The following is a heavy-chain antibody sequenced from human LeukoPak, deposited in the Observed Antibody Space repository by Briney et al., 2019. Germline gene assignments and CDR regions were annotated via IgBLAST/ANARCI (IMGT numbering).Heavy chain of an antibody. CDR1: GYTFTGYY. CDR3: ASISHVWSGYYTAHFDY. J-gene: IGHJ4*02. D-gene: IGHD3-3*02. Sequence: ASVKVSRKASGYTFTGYYMHWVRQAPGQGLEWMGRINPNSGGTNYAQKFQGGVTMTRDTSITTAYMELSRLKSDDTAVYYCASISHVWSGYYTAHFDYWGQGTLVTVSS. V-gene: IGHV1-2*06. CDR2: INPNSGGT.